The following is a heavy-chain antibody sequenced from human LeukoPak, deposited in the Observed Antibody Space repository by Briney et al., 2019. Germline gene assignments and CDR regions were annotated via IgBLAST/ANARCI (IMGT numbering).Heavy chain of an antibody. V-gene: IGHV1-2*02. CDR3: ARAGGRSWFDP. J-gene: IGHJ5*02. CDR1: GYSFTDKY. Sequence: ASVKVSCKASGYSFTDKYMHWVRQAPGQGLEWMGWINPNSGGTNYAQKFQGRVTMTTDTSMSTAYMELSRLTSDDTAGYYCARAGGRSWFDPWGQGTLVTVSS. CDR2: INPNSGGT.